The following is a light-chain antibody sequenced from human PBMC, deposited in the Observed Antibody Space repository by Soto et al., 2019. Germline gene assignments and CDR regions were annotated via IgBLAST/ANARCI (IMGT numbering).Light chain of an antibody. Sequence: EIVMTQSPATLSVSPGERATLSCRASQSVSSNLAWYQQKPGQAPRLLIYGASTRATGMPARFSGSGSGTEFTLTIRSLQSEDSAVYYCKQYNNWPPHTFGQGTKLEI. CDR3: KQYNNWPPHT. CDR2: GAS. V-gene: IGKV3-15*01. J-gene: IGKJ2*01. CDR1: QSVSSN.